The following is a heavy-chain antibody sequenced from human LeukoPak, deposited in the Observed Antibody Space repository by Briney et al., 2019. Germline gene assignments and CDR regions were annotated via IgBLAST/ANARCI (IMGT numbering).Heavy chain of an antibody. D-gene: IGHD3-22*01. J-gene: IGHJ4*02. CDR1: GFTVSSNY. CDR2: IYSGGST. CDR3: ARMSVTMIVVVSYFDS. V-gene: IGHV3-66*01. Sequence: PGGSLRLSCAASGFTVSSNYMSWVRQAPGKGLEWVSVIYSGGSTYYADSVKGRFTISRDNSKNTLYLQMSSLRAEDTAVYFCARMSVTMIVVVSYFDSWGQGTLVTVSS.